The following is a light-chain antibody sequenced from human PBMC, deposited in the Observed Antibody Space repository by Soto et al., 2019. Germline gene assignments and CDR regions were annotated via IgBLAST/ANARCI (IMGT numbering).Light chain of an antibody. J-gene: IGKJ1*01. CDR1: QSVSSN. CDR3: QQYGSSPGT. V-gene: IGKV3-20*01. CDR2: GAS. Sequence: ERVMTQSPTTLSVSPGERATVSCGAGQSVSSNLAWYQQKPGQAPRLLIYGASSRATDIPDRFSGSGSGTDFTLTISRLEAEDFAVYYCQQYGSSPGTFGRGTKVDIK.